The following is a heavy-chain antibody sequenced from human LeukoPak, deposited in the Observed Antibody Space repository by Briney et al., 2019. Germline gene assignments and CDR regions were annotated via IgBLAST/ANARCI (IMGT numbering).Heavy chain of an antibody. CDR1: GFTFSDYY. D-gene: IGHD3-10*01. CDR3: ARDGISGSYTLFDY. J-gene: IGHJ4*02. Sequence: PGGSLRLSCAASGFTFSDYYMSWIRQAPGKGLGWVSYISSSGSTIYYADSVKGRFTISRDNAKNSLYLQMNSLRAEDTAVYYCARDGISGSYTLFDYWGQGTLVTVSS. CDR2: ISSSGSTI. V-gene: IGHV3-11*01.